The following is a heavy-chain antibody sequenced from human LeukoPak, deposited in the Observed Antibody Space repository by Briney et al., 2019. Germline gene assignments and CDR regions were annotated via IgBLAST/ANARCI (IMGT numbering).Heavy chain of an antibody. Sequence: SETLSLTRTVSGGSISSYYWSWIRQPPGKGLEWIGYIYYSGSTNYNPSLQSRVTISVDTSKNQFSLKLSSVTAAYTAVYYCATRYPLLWFGELLPRLWGKGTLVTVSS. D-gene: IGHD3-10*01. CDR1: GGSISSYY. V-gene: IGHV4-59*08. CDR3: ATRYPLLWFGELLPRL. J-gene: IGHJ4*02. CDR2: IYYSGST.